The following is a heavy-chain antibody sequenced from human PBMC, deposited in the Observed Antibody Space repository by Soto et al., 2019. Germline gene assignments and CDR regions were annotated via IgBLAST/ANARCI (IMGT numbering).Heavy chain of an antibody. J-gene: IGHJ5*02. CDR3: ARDGYSYGYPNWFDP. V-gene: IGHV4-31*03. CDR2: IYYSGST. CDR1: GGSISSGGYY. D-gene: IGHD5-18*01. Sequence: QVQLQESGPGLVKPSQTLSLTCTVSGGSISSGGYYWSWIRQHPGKGLEWIGYIYYSGSTYYNPSLKSRVSISVDTSKNQFSLKLSSVTAADMAVYYCARDGYSYGYPNWFDPWGQGTLVTVSS.